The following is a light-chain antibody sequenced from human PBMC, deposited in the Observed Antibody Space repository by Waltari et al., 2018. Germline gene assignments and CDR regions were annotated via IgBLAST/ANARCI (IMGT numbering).Light chain of an antibody. V-gene: IGKV1-5*03. CDR1: QIITPS. J-gene: IGKJ1*01. CDR2: GAF. CDR3: QQYKSYKT. Sequence: DIQMTQSPSTLSASVGDTVIISCRASQIITPSLAWYQQKPGKAPDVLIYGAFNLESGVPSRFSGSGSGTEFTLTISSLQPDDFATYYCQQYKSYKTFGQGTRVEIK.